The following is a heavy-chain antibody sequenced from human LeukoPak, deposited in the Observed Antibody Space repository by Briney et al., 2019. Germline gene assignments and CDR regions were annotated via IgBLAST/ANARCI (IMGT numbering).Heavy chain of an antibody. V-gene: IGHV3-7*01. CDR1: GFTFSSYW. CDR3: AKVEAPLYYYHMDV. CDR2: IKQDGSEK. Sequence: GGSLRLSCAASGFTFSSYWMSWVRQAPGKGLEWVANIKQDGSEKYYVDSVKGRFTISRDNSKNTLYLQMNSLRAEDTAVYYCAKVEAPLYYYHMDVWGKGTTVTISS. J-gene: IGHJ6*03.